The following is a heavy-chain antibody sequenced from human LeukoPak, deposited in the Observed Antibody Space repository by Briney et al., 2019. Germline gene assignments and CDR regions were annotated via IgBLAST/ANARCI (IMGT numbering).Heavy chain of an antibody. D-gene: IGHD1-26*01. J-gene: IGHJ4*02. Sequence: SGTLSLTCAVSGGSISSSNWWSWVRQPPGKGLEWIGEIYHSGSTNYNPSLESRVTISVDKSKNQFSLKLSSMTAADTAAYHCARSSGSLGPFDYWGQGTLVTVSS. CDR1: GGSISSSNW. CDR3: ARSSGSLGPFDY. V-gene: IGHV4-4*02. CDR2: IYHSGST.